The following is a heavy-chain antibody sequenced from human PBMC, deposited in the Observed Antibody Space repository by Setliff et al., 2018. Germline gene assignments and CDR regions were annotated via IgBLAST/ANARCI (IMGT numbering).Heavy chain of an antibody. CDR1: GGSISSYY. Sequence: ETLSLTCTVSGGSISSYYWSWIRQPAGKGLEWIGHIYIGGSANYSPSLKSRVTMSIDTSKNQFSLKLNSVTAADMAVYYCAREQWLDPPGYYYMDVWAKGTTVTVSS. V-gene: IGHV4-4*07. CDR3: AREQWLDPPGYYYMDV. J-gene: IGHJ6*03. CDR2: IYIGGSA. D-gene: IGHD6-19*01.